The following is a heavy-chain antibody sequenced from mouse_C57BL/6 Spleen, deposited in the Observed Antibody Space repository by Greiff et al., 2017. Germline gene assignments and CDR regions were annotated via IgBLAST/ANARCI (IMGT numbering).Heavy chain of an antibody. V-gene: IGHV1-62-2*01. CDR1: GYTFTEYT. CDR3: ARHEEDGAWFAY. D-gene: IGHD1-2*01. CDR2: FYPGSGSI. Sequence: VKLMESGAELVKPGASVKLSCKASGYTFTEYTIHWVKQGSGQGLEWIGWFYPGSGSIKYNEKFKDKATLTADKSSSTVYMELSRLTSEDSAVYFCARHEEDGAWFAYWGQGTLVTVSA. J-gene: IGHJ3*01.